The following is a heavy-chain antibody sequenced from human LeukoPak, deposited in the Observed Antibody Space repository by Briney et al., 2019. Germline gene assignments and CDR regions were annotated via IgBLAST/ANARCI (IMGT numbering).Heavy chain of an antibody. J-gene: IGHJ6*03. Sequence: SETLSLTCTVSGGSIGSYYWSWIRQPPGKGLEWIGYIYYGGNTDHNPSLKSRVPISVDTSKNQVSLRLTSVTAADTAVYYCARGTISMDVWGRGTTVTISS. CDR2: IYYGGNT. V-gene: IGHV4-59*01. D-gene: IGHD3-9*01. CDR1: GGSIGSYY. CDR3: ARGTISMDV.